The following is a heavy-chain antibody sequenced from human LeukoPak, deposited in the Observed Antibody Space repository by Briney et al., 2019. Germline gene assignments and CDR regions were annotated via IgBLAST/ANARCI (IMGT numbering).Heavy chain of an antibody. CDR3: ARGPGYSYGFIPSAFDI. CDR2: INPNSGGT. Sequence: ASVKVSYKASGYTFTGYYMHWVRQAPGQGREGMGWINPNSGGTNYTQKFQGRVTMTRDTSISTAYMELSRLRSDDTAVYYCARGPGYSYGFIPSAFDIWGQGTMVTVSS. V-gene: IGHV1-2*02. CDR1: GYTFTGYY. D-gene: IGHD5-18*01. J-gene: IGHJ3*02.